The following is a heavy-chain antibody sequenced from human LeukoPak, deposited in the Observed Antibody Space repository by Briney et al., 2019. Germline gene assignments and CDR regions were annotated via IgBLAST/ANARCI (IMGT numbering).Heavy chain of an antibody. D-gene: IGHD3-16*02. CDR1: GGSISSSSYY. CDR3: ARYRQSPSDAFDI. CDR2: IYYSGST. J-gene: IGHJ3*02. Sequence: SETLSLTCSVSGGSISSSSYYWGWIRQPPGKVLEWIVNIYYSGSTYYNPSLKSRVTIFVDTFKNQFSLKLSSVTAADTAVYYCARYRQSPSDAFDIWGQGTMVTVSS. V-gene: IGHV4-39*01.